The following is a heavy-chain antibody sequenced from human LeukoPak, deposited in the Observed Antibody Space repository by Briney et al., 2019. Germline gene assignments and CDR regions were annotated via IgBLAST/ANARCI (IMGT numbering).Heavy chain of an antibody. J-gene: IGHJ6*02. V-gene: IGHV3-66*01. Sequence: GGSLRLSCAASGFTVSSNYMSWVRQAPGKGLEWVSVIYSGGSTYYADSVKGRFTISRDNSKNTLYLQMNSLRAEDTAVYYCAREDYGDYPANGMDVWGQGTTVTVSS. CDR3: AREDYGDYPANGMDV. CDR2: IYSGGST. CDR1: GFTVSSNY. D-gene: IGHD4-17*01.